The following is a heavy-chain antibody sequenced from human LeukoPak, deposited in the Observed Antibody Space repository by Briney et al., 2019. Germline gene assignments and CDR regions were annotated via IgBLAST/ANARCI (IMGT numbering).Heavy chain of an antibody. CDR1: GGSISSSRYY. V-gene: IGHV4-39*01. J-gene: IGHJ4*02. CDR2: IYYSGST. CDR3: ARRDYYDTSGYTFDY. D-gene: IGHD3-22*01. Sequence: PSETLSLTCAVSGGSISSSRYYWGWIRQPPGKGLEWIGSIYYSGSTYYNPSLKSRVTISVDTSKEQFSLKLSSVTAADTAVYYCARRDYYDTSGYTFDYWGQGTLVTVSS.